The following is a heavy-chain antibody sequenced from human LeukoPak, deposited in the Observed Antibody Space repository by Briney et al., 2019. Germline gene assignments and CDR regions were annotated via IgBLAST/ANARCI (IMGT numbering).Heavy chain of an antibody. Sequence: GGSLRLSCAASGFTFSSYDMNWVRQAPGKGLEWVSYISPSSTRIDYAASVRGRFTISRDNSKNTLYLQMNSLRAEDTAVYYCARDTRHYFDYWGQGTLVTVSS. J-gene: IGHJ4*02. CDR2: ISPSSTRI. V-gene: IGHV3-48*01. D-gene: IGHD6-6*01. CDR1: GFTFSSYD. CDR3: ARDTRHYFDY.